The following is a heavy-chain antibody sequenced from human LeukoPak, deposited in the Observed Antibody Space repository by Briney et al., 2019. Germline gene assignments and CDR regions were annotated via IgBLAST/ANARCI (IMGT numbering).Heavy chain of an antibody. CDR2: INPNSGGT. CDR1: GYTFTDYY. D-gene: IGHD3-3*01. CDR3: ARGPSSTYYDFWSGSYYFDY. Sequence: GASVKVSCKASGYTFTDYYMHWVRQAPGQGLEWMGWINPNSGGTNYAQKFQGWVTMTRDTSISTAYMELSRLRSDDTAVYYCARGPSSTYYDFWSGSYYFDYWGQGTLVTVSS. J-gene: IGHJ4*02. V-gene: IGHV1-2*04.